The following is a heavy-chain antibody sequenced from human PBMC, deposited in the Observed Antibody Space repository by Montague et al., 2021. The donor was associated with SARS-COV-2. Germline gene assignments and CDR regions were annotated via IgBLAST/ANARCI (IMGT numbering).Heavy chain of an antibody. Sequence: SETLSLTCTVSGGSISSSSYYWGWIRQPPGKGLEWIGSTYYNPSLKSRVTISVDTSKNQFSLKLSSVTAADTAVYYCARVGRQQLVRLSGMDVWGQGTTVTVSS. J-gene: IGHJ6*02. D-gene: IGHD6-13*01. CDR1: GGSISSSSYY. CDR2: ST. V-gene: IGHV4-39*07. CDR3: ARVGRQQLVRLSGMDV.